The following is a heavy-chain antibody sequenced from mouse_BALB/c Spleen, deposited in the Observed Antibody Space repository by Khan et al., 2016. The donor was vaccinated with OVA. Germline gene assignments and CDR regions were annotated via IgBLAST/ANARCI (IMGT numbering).Heavy chain of an antibody. D-gene: IGHD3-1*01. CDR2: ISYDGSD. CDR1: GYSITSGYY. V-gene: IGHV3-6*02. CDR3: ARGARATYYFDY. J-gene: IGHJ2*03. Sequence: EVQLQESGPGLVKPSQSLSLTCSVTGYSITSGYYWNWIRQFPGNTLEWMGYISYDGSDNCNPSLKNRFSITRDTSKNQFFLKLKSVTTEDAATYYCARGARATYYFDYLGQGTSLTVSS.